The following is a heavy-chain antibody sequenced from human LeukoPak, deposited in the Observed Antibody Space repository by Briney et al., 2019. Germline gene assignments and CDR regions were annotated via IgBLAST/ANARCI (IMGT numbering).Heavy chain of an antibody. J-gene: IGHJ5*02. V-gene: IGHV4-4*02. CDR3: ARMFRSSWYINWFDP. Sequence: SETLSLTCVVSGGSISSSAWWTWVRQSPGKGLEWIGEINDRGTINYNPSLQRRVSISVDKSKNQFSLILNSVTAADTAMYYCARMFRSSWYINWFDPWGQGTLVTVSS. CDR2: INDRGTI. CDR1: GGSISSSAW. D-gene: IGHD6-13*01.